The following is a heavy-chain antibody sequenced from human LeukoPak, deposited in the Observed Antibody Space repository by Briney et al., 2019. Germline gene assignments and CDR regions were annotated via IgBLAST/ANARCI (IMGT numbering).Heavy chain of an antibody. CDR3: ARTRGYSYGYSWFDP. J-gene: IGHJ5*02. CDR1: GGSFSGYY. V-gene: IGHV4-34*01. CDR2: INHSGST. Sequence: SETLSLTCAVYGGSFSGYYWSWIRQPPGKGLEWIGEINHSGSTNCNPSLKSRVTISVDTSKNQFSLKLSSVTAADTAVYYCARTRGYSYGYSWFDPWGQGTLVTVSS. D-gene: IGHD5-18*01.